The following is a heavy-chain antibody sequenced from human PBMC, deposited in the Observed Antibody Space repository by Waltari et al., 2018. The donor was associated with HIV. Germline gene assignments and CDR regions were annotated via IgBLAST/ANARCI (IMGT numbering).Heavy chain of an antibody. V-gene: IGHV4-39*01. CDR1: GGSISSSSYY. J-gene: IGHJ4*02. CDR3: ARVTETGTNNYFDY. CDR2: IYYSGRS. D-gene: IGHD1-7*01. Sequence: QLQLQESGPGLVKPSETLSLTCTVYGGSISSSSYYWGWIRQPTGKGLVWIGSIYYSGRSYYNPSLKSRVTISVDTSKNQFSLKLSSVTAADTAVYYCARVTETGTNNYFDYWGQGTLVTVSS.